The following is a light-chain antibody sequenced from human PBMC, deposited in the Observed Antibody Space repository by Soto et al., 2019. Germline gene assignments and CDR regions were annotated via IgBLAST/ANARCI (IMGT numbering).Light chain of an antibody. CDR2: EVT. V-gene: IGLV2-8*01. CDR3: TSYVGNDIWV. CDR1: SSDVGAYKY. Sequence: QSVLTQPPSASGSPVQSVTISCTGTSSDVGAYKYVSWYQQYPGKAPKLMIYEVTKRPSGVPDRFSGSKSGNTASLTVSGLQAEDEADYYCTSYVGNDIWVFGGGTKLTVL. J-gene: IGLJ3*02.